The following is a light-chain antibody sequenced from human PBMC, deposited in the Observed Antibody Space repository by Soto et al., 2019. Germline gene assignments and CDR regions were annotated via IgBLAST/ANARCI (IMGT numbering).Light chain of an antibody. Sequence: EIVLTQSPGTLSLSPGERATLSCRASQSVSSSYLAWYQQKHGQAPRLLIYVASSRATGIPDRFSGSGSVTEFPLNISRLEPEDFAVYYCQQYSSSPRTFGQATKVEI. CDR3: QQYSSSPRT. CDR1: QSVSSSY. V-gene: IGKV3-20*01. CDR2: VAS. J-gene: IGKJ1*01.